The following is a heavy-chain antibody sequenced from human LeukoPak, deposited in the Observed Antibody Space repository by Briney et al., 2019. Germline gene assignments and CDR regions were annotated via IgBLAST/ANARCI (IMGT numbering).Heavy chain of an antibody. CDR1: GFTFDDYA. V-gene: IGHV3-9*01. D-gene: IGHD6-19*01. CDR2: ISWNSGSI. J-gene: IGHJ4*02. Sequence: GGSLRLSCAASGFTFDDYAMHWVRQAPGKGLEWVSGISWNSGSIGYADSVKGRFTISRDNAKNSLYLQMNSLRAEDTALYYCAKDRYIAVASSFDYWGQGTLVTVSS. CDR3: AKDRYIAVASSFDY.